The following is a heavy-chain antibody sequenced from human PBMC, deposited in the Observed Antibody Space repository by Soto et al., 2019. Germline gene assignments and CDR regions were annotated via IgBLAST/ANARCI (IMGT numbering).Heavy chain of an antibody. D-gene: IGHD4-17*01. CDR2: ISWNSFSI. V-gene: IGHV3-9*01. CDR3: ANGVTTANTVDS. J-gene: IGHJ4*02. CDR1: GFTFHDYA. Sequence: SLRLSCEASGFTFHDYAMHWIRQAPGKGLEWVSGISWNSFSIGYADSVKGRFTISRDNAKNFLYLQMDSLRTEDTALYYCANGVTTANTVDSWGQGNLVTVSS.